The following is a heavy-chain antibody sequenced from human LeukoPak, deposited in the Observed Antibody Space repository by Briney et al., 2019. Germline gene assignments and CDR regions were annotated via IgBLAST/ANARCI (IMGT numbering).Heavy chain of an antibody. CDR3: AKDGDSRGLTHLDY. J-gene: IGHJ4*02. D-gene: IGHD1-20*01. CDR1: GFTFDDYA. V-gene: IGHV3-9*01. Sequence: GGSLRLSCAASGFTFDDYAMHWVRQAPGKGLEWVSGISWNSGSIGYADSVKGRFTISRDNAKNSLYLQMNSLRAEDTALYYCAKDGDSRGLTHLDYWGQGTLVTVSS. CDR2: ISWNSGSI.